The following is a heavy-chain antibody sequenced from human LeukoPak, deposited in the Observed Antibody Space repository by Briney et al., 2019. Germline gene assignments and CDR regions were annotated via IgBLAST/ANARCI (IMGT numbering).Heavy chain of an antibody. V-gene: IGHV3-23*01. Sequence: GGSLRLSCAASGFTFSSYAMSWVRQAPGKGLEWVSAISGSGGSTYYADSVKGRFTISRDNSKSTLSLQMNSLRAEDTAIYYCATYRQVLLPFESWGQGTLVTVSS. CDR2: ISGSGGST. CDR1: GFTFSSYA. D-gene: IGHD2-8*02. CDR3: ATYRQVLLPFES. J-gene: IGHJ4*02.